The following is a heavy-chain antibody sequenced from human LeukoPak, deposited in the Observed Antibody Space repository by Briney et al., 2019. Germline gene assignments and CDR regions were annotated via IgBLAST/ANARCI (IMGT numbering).Heavy chain of an antibody. D-gene: IGHD3-10*01. CDR3: AREGFGSGSYYLDH. CDR1: GFTVSSNY. CDR2: LYRGGST. Sequence: GGSLRLPCAASGFTVSSNYMSWVRQAPGKGLEWVSVLYRGGSTYYADSVKGRFTISRDNSKNTLLLQMNSLRAEDTAVYYCAREGFGSGSYYLDHWGQGTLVTVSS. J-gene: IGHJ4*02. V-gene: IGHV3-53*01.